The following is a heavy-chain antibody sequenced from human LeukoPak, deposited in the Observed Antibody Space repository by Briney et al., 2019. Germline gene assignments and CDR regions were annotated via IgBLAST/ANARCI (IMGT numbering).Heavy chain of an antibody. D-gene: IGHD3-22*01. V-gene: IGHV4-39*01. J-gene: IGHJ4*02. CDR1: GGSISSSSYY. CDR2: IYYSGST. CDR3: ARLRADSPCDY. Sequence: SETLSLTCTVSGGSISSSSYYWAWIRQPPGKGLEWIGTIYYSGSTYYNPSLKNRVTISVDPSSNQFSLKLNSVTAADTAVYYCARLRADSPCDYWGQGTLVTVSS.